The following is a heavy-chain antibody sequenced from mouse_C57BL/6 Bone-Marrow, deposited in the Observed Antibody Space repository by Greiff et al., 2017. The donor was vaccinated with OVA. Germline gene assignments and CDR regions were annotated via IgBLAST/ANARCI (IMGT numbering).Heavy chain of an antibody. CDR2: IRSKSSNYAT. Sequence: GLVQPKGSLKLSCAASGFTFNTYAMHWVRQAPGKGLEWVARIRSKSSNYATYYADSVKDRFTISRDDSQSMLYLQMNNLKTEDTAMYYCVRESVYYDYDVNWYFDVWGTGTTVTVSS. V-gene: IGHV10-3*01. D-gene: IGHD2-4*01. CDR3: VRESVYYDYDVNWYFDV. CDR1: GFTFNTYA. J-gene: IGHJ1*03.